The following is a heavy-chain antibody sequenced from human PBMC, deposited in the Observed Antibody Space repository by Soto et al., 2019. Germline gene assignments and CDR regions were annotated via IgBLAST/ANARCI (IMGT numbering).Heavy chain of an antibody. J-gene: IGHJ4*02. D-gene: IGHD3-16*01. CDR1: GFSLSTSGVG. Sequence: QITLKESGPTLVKPTQTLTLTCTFSGFSLSTSGVGVGWIRQPPGKALEWLALIYWDDDKRYSPSLNSRLTITKDTSKNQVVLTMTNMDPVDTATYYCAHINYDYVWGSHPYFDYWGQGTLVTVSS. CDR2: IYWDDDK. V-gene: IGHV2-5*02. CDR3: AHINYDYVWGSHPYFDY.